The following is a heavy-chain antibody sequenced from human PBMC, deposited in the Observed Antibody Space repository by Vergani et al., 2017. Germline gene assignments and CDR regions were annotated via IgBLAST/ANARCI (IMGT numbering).Heavy chain of an antibody. D-gene: IGHD2-2*01. CDR2: INPNSGGT. Sequence: QVQLVQSGAEVKKPGASVKVSCKASGYTFTGYYMHWVRQAPGQGLEWMGWINPNSGGTNYAKKFQGRVTMTRDTSISTAYMELSRLRSDDTAVYYCARGPATGDYWGQGTLVTVSS. V-gene: IGHV1-2*02. CDR1: GYTFTGYY. J-gene: IGHJ4*02. CDR3: ARGPATGDY.